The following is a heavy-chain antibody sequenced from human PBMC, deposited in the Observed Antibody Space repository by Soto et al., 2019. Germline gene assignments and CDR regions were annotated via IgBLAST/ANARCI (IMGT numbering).Heavy chain of an antibody. D-gene: IGHD3-3*01. J-gene: IGHJ4*02. V-gene: IGHV1-8*01. CDR2: MNPNSGNT. Sequence: ASVKVSCKASGYTFTSYDINWLRQATGQGLEWMGWMNPNSGNTGYAQKFQGRVTMTRNTSISTAYMELSSLRSEDTAVYYCARASYDFWSGSGGPPDYWGQGTLVTVSS. CDR3: ARASYDFWSGSGGPPDY. CDR1: GYTFTSYD.